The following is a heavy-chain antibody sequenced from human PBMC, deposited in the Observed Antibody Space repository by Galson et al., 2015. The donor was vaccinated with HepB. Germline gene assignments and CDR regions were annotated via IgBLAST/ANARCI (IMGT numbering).Heavy chain of an antibody. CDR2: IYRGGAA. J-gene: IGHJ4*02. CDR3: ARYEARDPSRHF. V-gene: IGHV3-66*01. CDR1: GVPVTYNY. D-gene: IGHD3-16*01. Sequence: SLRLSCAASGVPVTYNYVSWVRQAPGKGLEWVSLIYRGGAASYADSVQGRFIISSDSSTNTVYLQMRSLTVDVSAIYYCARYEARDPSRHFWGQGVLVTVSS.